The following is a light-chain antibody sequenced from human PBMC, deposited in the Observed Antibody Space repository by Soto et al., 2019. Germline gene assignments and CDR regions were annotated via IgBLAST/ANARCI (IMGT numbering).Light chain of an antibody. J-gene: IGKJ1*01. CDR3: QQTYSSPRT. CDR1: QSVASNY. V-gene: IGKV3-20*01. CDR2: GAP. Sequence: EIALTQSPGTLSLSPGETATLSCRASQSVASNYLAWYQQKPGQAPRLLIYGAPSRATGIPDRFSGSGSGTDFTLTISSLQPEDFATYYCQQTYSSPRTFGQGTKVDIK.